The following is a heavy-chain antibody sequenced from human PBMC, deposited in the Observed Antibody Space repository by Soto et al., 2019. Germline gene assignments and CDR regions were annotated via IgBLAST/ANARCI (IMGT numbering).Heavy chain of an antibody. V-gene: IGHV3-15*01. D-gene: IGHD5-18*01. CDR3: NKDTDMVTYSYYYGLDV. CDR2: IKSKTDGGTT. CDR1: GFTFSNAW. Sequence: PGGSLRLSCAASGFTFSNAWMSWVRQAPGKGLEWVGRIKSKTDGGTTDYAAPVKGRFTISRDDSKNTLYLQMNSLKTEDPAVYYCNKDTDMVTYSYYYGLDVWGQGTTVTVSS. J-gene: IGHJ6*02.